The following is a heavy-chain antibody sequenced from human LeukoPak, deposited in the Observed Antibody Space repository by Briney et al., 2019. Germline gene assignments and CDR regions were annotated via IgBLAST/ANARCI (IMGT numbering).Heavy chain of an antibody. D-gene: IGHD3-9*01. Sequence: ESLKISCKGSEYSFTSYWIGWVRQMPGKGLEWMGIIYPGDSDTRYSPSFQGQVTISADKSISTAYLQWSSLKASDTAMYYCARIPIRSYYDILTGSYIGGFDYWGQGTLVTVSS. J-gene: IGHJ4*02. CDR2: IYPGDSDT. CDR3: ARIPIRSYYDILTGSYIGGFDY. V-gene: IGHV5-51*01. CDR1: EYSFTSYW.